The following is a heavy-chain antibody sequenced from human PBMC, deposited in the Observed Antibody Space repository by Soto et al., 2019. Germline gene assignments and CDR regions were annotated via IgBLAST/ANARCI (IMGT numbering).Heavy chain of an antibody. CDR1: GGTFSSYT. V-gene: IGHV1-69*02. CDR3: ARSQGSSTSLEIYYYYYYGMDV. Sequence: SVKVSCKASGGTFSSYTISWVRQAPGQGLEWMGRIIPILGIANYAQKFQGRVTITADESTSTVYMELSSLRSEDTAVYFCARSQGSSTSLEIYYYYYYGMDVWGQGTTVTVSS. J-gene: IGHJ6*02. CDR2: IIPILGIA. D-gene: IGHD2-2*01.